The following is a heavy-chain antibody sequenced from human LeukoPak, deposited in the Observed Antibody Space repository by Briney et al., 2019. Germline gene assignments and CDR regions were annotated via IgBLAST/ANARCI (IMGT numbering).Heavy chain of an antibody. CDR2: ISSRSSTM. CDR1: GFPFSSYA. J-gene: IGHJ4*02. CDR3: ASPYGSGSPRADY. V-gene: IGHV3-48*04. Sequence: AGGSLRLSCAASGFPFSSYAMNWVRQVPGKGLEWVSYISSRSSTMYYADSVKGRFTISRDNAKNSLYLQMNSLRAEDTAVYYCASPYGSGSPRADYWGQGTLVTVSS. D-gene: IGHD3-10*01.